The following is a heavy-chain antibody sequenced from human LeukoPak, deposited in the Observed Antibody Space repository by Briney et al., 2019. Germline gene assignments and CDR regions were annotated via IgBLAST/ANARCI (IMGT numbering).Heavy chain of an antibody. Sequence: SETLSLTCTVSGGSISSYYWSWIRQPPGKGLEWIGYIYYSGSTNYNPSLKSRVTISVDTSKNQFSLSLSSVTAADTAVYYCARHDLGHSSSWNKFDYWGHGTLVTVSS. CDR2: IYYSGST. CDR3: ARHDLGHSSSWNKFDY. V-gene: IGHV4-59*08. CDR1: GGSISSYY. J-gene: IGHJ4*01. D-gene: IGHD6-13*01.